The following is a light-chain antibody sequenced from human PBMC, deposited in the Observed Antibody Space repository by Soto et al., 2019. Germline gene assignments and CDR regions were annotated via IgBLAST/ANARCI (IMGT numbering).Light chain of an antibody. CDR2: GAS. CDR3: QLYGSSWT. Sequence: EIVLTQSPGTLSLSPEERATLSCRASQSVSSSYLAWYQQKPGQAPRLLIYGASSRATGIPDRFSGSGSGTDFTLTISRLEPEDFAVYHCQLYGSSWTFGQGTKVEIK. J-gene: IGKJ1*01. CDR1: QSVSSSY. V-gene: IGKV3-20*01.